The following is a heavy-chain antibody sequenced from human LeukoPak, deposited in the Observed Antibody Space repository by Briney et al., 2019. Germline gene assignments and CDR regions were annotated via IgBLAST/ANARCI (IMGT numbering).Heavy chain of an antibody. V-gene: IGHV4-31*03. CDR1: GGSISSGGYY. CDR2: IYYSGST. D-gene: IGHD3-10*01. CDR3: ARESITMVRGGDYYYGMDV. J-gene: IGHJ6*02. Sequence: SETLSLTCTVSGGSISSGGYYWSWIRQHPGKGLEWIGYIYYSGSTYYNPSLKSRVTISVDTSKNQFSLKLSSATAADTAVYYCARESITMVRGGDYYYGMDVWGQGTTVTVSS.